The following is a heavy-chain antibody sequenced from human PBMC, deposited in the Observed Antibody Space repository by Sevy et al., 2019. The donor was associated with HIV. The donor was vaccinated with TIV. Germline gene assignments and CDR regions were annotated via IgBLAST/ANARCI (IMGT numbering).Heavy chain of an antibody. Sequence: GGSLRLSCAASGFIFSNFAMSWVRQAPGKGLEWVSGISVNCGSTYYADSVRGRFTISRDNSKNTLYLQMNSLRAEDTAVYYCAKGPYSGYDSNSFASWGQGTLVTVSS. CDR3: AKGPYSGYDSNSFAS. V-gene: IGHV3-23*01. CDR1: GFIFSNFA. J-gene: IGHJ4*02. D-gene: IGHD5-12*01. CDR2: ISVNCGST.